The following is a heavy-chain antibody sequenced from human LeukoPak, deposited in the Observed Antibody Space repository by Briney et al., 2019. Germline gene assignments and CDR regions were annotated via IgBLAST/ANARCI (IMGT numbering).Heavy chain of an antibody. J-gene: IGHJ6*03. CDR3: ARVNMVGPILEDYYFYMDV. CDR1: GYTFTSYG. Sequence: ASVTVSCKASGYTFTSYGFSWVRQAPGQGLEWMGWISGYNGYTYNSQKFLNRVTMTTDTSTTTAYLELRSLKSDDTAVYYCARVNMVGPILEDYYFYMDVWGKGTAVTVSS. V-gene: IGHV1-18*01. CDR2: ISGYNGYT. D-gene: IGHD1-26*01.